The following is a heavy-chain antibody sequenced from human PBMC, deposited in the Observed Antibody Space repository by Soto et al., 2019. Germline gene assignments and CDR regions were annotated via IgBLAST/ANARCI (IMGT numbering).Heavy chain of an antibody. Sequence: GGSLRLSCAASGFTFSSYAMSWVRQAPGKGLEWVSAISGSGGSTYYVDSVKVRFTISRDKSKNTLFLQMNSLIAEDTAVYYCAKHNLYPMIVVVPAVSFDYRGQGSLVSVSS. CDR3: AKHNLYPMIVVVPAVSFDY. D-gene: IGHD2-2*01. CDR2: ISGSGGST. J-gene: IGHJ4*02. V-gene: IGHV3-23*01. CDR1: GFTFSSYA.